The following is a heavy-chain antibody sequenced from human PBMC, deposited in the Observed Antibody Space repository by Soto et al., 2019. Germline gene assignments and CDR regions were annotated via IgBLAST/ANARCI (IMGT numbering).Heavy chain of an antibody. J-gene: IGHJ4*02. CDR1: GYTFTSYD. D-gene: IGHD1-26*01. Sequence: QVQLVQSGAEVKKPGASVKVSCKASGYTFTSYDINWVRQATGQGLEWMGWMNPNSGNTGYAQKFQGRVTMTRNTSLRTPNMELRGLRYEDTAPCYSARERSGSYYGWGQGTLVTVSS. V-gene: IGHV1-8*01. CDR3: ARERSGSYYG. CDR2: MNPNSGNT.